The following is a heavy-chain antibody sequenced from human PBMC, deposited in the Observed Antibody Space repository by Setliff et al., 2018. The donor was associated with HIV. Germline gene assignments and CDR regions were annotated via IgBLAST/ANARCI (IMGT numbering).Heavy chain of an antibody. V-gene: IGHV4-4*02. CDR1: GDSVRKSNW. D-gene: IGHD6-19*01. CDR2: IHHSGST. J-gene: IGHJ4*02. CDR3: ARGRKKTLAVSGTRYFDF. Sequence: SETLSLTCGVSGDSVRKSNWWSWVRQTPGKGLEWIGEIHHSGSTNYNPSLESRVTISIDKSKNQFSLKMTSVTAADMGVYYCARGRKKTLAVSGTRYFDFWGQGTLVTVSS.